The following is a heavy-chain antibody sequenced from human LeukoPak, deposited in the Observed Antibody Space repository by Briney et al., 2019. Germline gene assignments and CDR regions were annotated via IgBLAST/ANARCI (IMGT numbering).Heavy chain of an antibody. D-gene: IGHD5-24*01. CDR3: AREVREGNNYFGAFDL. Sequence: GESLKISCQGSGYSFSSYWITWGRQVPGKGLEWAGRIDPYDSDTNYSPSFQGHVTMSVDGSMRTAFLQWSSLQASDTAIYYCAREVREGNNYFGAFDLWGQGTMVTVSS. CDR2: IDPYDSDT. V-gene: IGHV5-10-1*01. CDR1: GYSFSSYW. J-gene: IGHJ3*01.